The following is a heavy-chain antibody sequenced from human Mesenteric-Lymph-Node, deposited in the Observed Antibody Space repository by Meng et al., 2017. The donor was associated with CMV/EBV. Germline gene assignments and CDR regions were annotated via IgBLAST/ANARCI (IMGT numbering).Heavy chain of an antibody. CDR2: ISSSSSYI. Sequence: GESLKISCAASGFTFSTFTINWVRQAPGKGLEWVSSISSSSSYIYYADSVKGRFTISRDNAKNSLSLQMNGLGVEDTAVYYCARYHTDVGTFDYWGQGTVVTVSS. D-gene: IGHD2-2*01. V-gene: IGHV3-21*01. CDR3: ARYHTDVGTFDY. J-gene: IGHJ4*02. CDR1: GFTFSTFT.